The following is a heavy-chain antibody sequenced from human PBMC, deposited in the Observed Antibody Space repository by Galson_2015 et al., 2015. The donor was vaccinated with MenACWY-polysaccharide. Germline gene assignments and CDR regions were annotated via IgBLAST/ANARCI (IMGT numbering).Heavy chain of an antibody. J-gene: IGHJ3*02. V-gene: IGHV1-69*13. D-gene: IGHD3-3*01. CDR2: IIPIFGTA. CDR3: ASSVFWSGPDDAFDI. CDR1: GGTFSSYA. Sequence: SVKVSCKASGGTFSSYAISWVRQAPGQGLEWMGGIIPIFGTANYAQKFQGRITITADESTSTAYMELSSLRSEDTAVYYCASSVFWSGPDDAFDIWGPATMVTVSS.